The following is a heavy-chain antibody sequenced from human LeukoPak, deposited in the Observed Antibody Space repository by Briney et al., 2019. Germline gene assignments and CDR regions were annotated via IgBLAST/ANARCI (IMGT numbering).Heavy chain of an antibody. CDR1: GYTFTSYY. Sequence: ASVKVSCKASGYTFTSYYMHWVRQAPGQGLEWMGIINPSGGSTSYAPKFQGRLSMTSDTSTTTVYMELSSLRSEDTAVYYCARDGDYHGNSVHFDYWGQGTLVTVSS. V-gene: IGHV1-46*01. J-gene: IGHJ4*02. CDR3: ARDGDYHGNSVHFDY. D-gene: IGHD4-23*01. CDR2: INPSGGST.